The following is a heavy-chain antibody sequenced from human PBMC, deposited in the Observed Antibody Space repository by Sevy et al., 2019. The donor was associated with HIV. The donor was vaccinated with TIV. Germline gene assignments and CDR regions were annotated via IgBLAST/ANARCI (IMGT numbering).Heavy chain of an antibody. V-gene: IGHV3-9*01. Sequence: GGSLRLSCAASGFRFDDYAMHWVRQVPGKSPEWVSGISWNSYRIDYADSVRGRFTISRDNAKNSLSLQMNSLRVEDTAWYYCAKDMGGIGTLDSYSYYGMDVWGQGTTVTVSS. CDR3: AKDMGGIGTLDSYSYYGMDV. CDR2: ISWNSYRI. J-gene: IGHJ6*02. CDR1: GFRFDDYA. D-gene: IGHD1-26*01.